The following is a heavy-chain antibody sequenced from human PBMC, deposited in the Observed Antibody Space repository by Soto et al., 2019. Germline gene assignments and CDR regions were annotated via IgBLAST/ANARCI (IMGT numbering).Heavy chain of an antibody. J-gene: IGHJ4*02. D-gene: IGHD3-22*01. CDR2: IYYSGST. Sequence: LHSGKGLEWIGYIYYSGSTYYNPSLKSRVTISVDTSKNQFSLKLSSVTAADTAVYYCARGSYYYDSSGYYHYWGKGTLVTVSS. V-gene: IGHV4-30-4*06. CDR3: ARGSYYYDSSGYYHY.